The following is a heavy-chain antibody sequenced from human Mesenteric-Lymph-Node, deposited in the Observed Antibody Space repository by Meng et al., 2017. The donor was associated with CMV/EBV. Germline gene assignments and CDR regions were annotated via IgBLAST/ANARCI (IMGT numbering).Heavy chain of an antibody. V-gene: IGHV1-8*01. CDR1: GYNFINYD. D-gene: IGHD3-10*01. CDR3: VLSFYGSGSYYKGGY. CDR2: MNPDSCNT. Sequence: SGYNFINYDRNWVRQATGQGLEWMGWMNPDSCNTGYAQKFQGRVTMTRNTSIRTAYMELSSLRSEDTAVYYCVLSFYGSGSYYKGGYWGQGTLVTVSS. J-gene: IGHJ4*02.